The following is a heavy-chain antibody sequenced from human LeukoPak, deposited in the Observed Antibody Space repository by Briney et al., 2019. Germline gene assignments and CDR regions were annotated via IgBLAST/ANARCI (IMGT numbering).Heavy chain of an antibody. D-gene: IGHD5-12*01. CDR1: GFSFSNAW. J-gene: IGHJ4*02. Sequence: GGSLRLSCTASGFSFSNAWVSWVRQAPGKGLEWVGRITSKADGGTIDYAAPVKGRFTISRDDSKSTLYLQMNSLKTEDTAVYYCATGGYSGYDFTFGGQGTLVTVSS. CDR3: ATGGYSGYDFTF. V-gene: IGHV3-15*01. CDR2: ITSKADGGTI.